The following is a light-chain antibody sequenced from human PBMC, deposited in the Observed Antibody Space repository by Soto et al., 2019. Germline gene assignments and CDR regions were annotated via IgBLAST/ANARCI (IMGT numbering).Light chain of an antibody. Sequence: SVLTQPASVSGSPGQSITISCTGTSSDVGGYNYVSWFQQHPGKAPNLMIYDVYRRPSGVSYRFSGSKSGNTASLTISGLQAEDEADYYCSSYTTSSTVVFGGGTKVTVL. CDR1: SSDVGGYNY. CDR3: SSYTTSSTVV. CDR2: DVY. V-gene: IGLV2-14*01. J-gene: IGLJ2*01.